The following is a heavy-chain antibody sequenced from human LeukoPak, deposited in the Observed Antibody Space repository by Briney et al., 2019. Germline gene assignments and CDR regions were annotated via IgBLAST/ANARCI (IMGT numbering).Heavy chain of an antibody. D-gene: IGHD1-14*01. J-gene: IGHJ4*02. CDR1: GFTFSSYG. CDR3: ARDPPTGDYFDY. V-gene: IGHV3-30*03. CDR2: ISYDGSNK. Sequence: GGSLRLSCAASGFTFSSYGMHWVRQAPGKGLEWVAVISYDGSNKYYADSVKGRFTISRDNSKNTLYLQMNSLRAEDTAVYYCARDPPTGDYFDYWGQGTLVTVSS.